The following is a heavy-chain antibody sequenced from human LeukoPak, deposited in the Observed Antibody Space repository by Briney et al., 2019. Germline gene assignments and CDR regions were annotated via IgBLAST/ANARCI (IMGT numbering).Heavy chain of an antibody. CDR1: GFTFSSYG. V-gene: IGHV3-23*01. Sequence: GGSLRLSCAASGFTFSSYGMSWVRRAPGKGPEWVSGISGSGGNTYYADSVKGRFTIYRDNSQNTLYLQMNTLRAEDTAVYYCAKVVSGYHFDYWGQGTLGTVSS. CDR3: AKVVSGYHFDY. D-gene: IGHD5-12*01. J-gene: IGHJ4*02. CDR2: ISGSGGNT.